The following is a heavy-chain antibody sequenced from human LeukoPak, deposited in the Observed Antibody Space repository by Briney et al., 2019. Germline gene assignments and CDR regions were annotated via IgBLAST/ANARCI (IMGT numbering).Heavy chain of an antibody. CDR3: ARDLGGNSFFDY. V-gene: IGHV3-21*01. J-gene: IGHJ4*02. Sequence: PGGSLRLSCAASGFTFSSYSMNWVRQAPGKGLEWVSSISSSSSYIYYADSVKGRFTISRDNAKNSLYLQMNSLRAEDTAVYYCARDLGGNSFFDYWGQGTLVTVSS. CDR2: ISSSSSYI. D-gene: IGHD4-23*01. CDR1: GFTFSSYS.